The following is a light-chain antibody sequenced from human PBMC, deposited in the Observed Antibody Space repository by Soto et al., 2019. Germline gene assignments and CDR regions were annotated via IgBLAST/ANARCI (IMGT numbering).Light chain of an antibody. CDR3: HQRQYGPPIT. Sequence: VVLTQSPATLSLSPGERATLSCRTSLSVSVYLDWYQQKPGQAPRLLISDASNRATGIPARFSGSGSGTDFTLTISSLEPEDFAVYYCHQRQYGPPITFGQGTRLEI. V-gene: IGKV3-11*01. J-gene: IGKJ5*01. CDR2: DAS. CDR1: LSVSVY.